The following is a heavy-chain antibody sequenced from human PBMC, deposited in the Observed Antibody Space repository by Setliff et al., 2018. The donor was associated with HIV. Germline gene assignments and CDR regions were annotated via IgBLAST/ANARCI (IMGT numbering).Heavy chain of an antibody. Sequence: SETLSRTCTVSGGSISSGSYNWSWIRQPPGKGLEWIGEITHGGRTTYNPSLKSRVTISVDTPKNQFSLKLTSMTAADTAVYYCVRTGSSTSWGIYYYYYMDIWGKGSTVTVSS. CDR2: ITHGGRT. CDR1: GGSISSGSYN. CDR3: VRTGSSTSWGIYYYYYMDI. V-gene: IGHV4-39*01. D-gene: IGHD3-10*01. J-gene: IGHJ6*03.